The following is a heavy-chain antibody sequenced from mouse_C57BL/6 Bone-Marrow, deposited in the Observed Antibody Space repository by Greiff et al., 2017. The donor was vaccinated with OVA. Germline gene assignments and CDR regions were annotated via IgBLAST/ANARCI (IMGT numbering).Heavy chain of an antibody. CDR3: ASSYWDDYFDY. D-gene: IGHD4-1*01. V-gene: IGHV14-2*01. CDR2: IDPEDGET. CDR1: GFNIKDYY. J-gene: IGHJ2*01. Sequence: VQLQQSGAELVKPGASVKLSCTASGFNIKDYYMHWVKQRTEQGLEWIGRIDPEDGETKYAPQFQGKATITADTSSNTAYLQLSSLTSEDTAVYYCASSYWDDYFDYWGQGTTLTVSS.